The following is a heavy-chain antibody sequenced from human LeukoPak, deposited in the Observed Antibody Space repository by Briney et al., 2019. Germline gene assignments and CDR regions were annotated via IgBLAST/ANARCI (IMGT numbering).Heavy chain of an antibody. J-gene: IGHJ4*02. V-gene: IGHV1-69*13. CDR3: ARTYYYDSSGYYFDY. Sequence: VASVKVSCKASGYTFSSYAISWVRQAPGQGLEWMGGIIPIFDTGNYAQKFQGRLTITADESTSTAYMELSSLRSEDTAVYYCARTYYYDSSGYYFDYWGRGTLVTVSS. CDR2: IIPIFDTG. D-gene: IGHD3-22*01. CDR1: GYTFSSYA.